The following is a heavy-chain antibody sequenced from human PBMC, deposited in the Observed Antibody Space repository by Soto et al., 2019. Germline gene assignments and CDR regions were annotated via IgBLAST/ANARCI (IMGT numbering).Heavy chain of an antibody. Sequence: APVKLPCTVSGDTPTELSRHWARQSTGKGLEWMGGFDPEDGETIYAQKFQGRVTMTEDTPTDTAYMELSSLRSEDTAVYYCATYNSYDILTDPTLAYYFDYWGQRTLVTVSS. V-gene: IGHV1-24*01. CDR3: ATYNSYDILTDPTLAYYFDY. D-gene: IGHD3-9*01. J-gene: IGHJ4*02. CDR1: GDTPTELS. CDR2: FDPEDGET.